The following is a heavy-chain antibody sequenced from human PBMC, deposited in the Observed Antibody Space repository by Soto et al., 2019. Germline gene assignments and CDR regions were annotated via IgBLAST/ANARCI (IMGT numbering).Heavy chain of an antibody. V-gene: IGHV3-30*03. D-gene: IGHD2-2*01. J-gene: IGHJ5*02. Sequence: VQLVETGGGVVQPGRSLRRSCAASGFTFSSYGMHWVRQAPGKGLEWVAIISYDGSNKYYADSVKGRFTISRDNSKNTLYLQMNSLGAEDTAMYNCARDGACSSSSCHNNWFDPWGQGTLVTVSS. CDR3: ARDGACSSSSCHNNWFDP. CDR1: GFTFSSYG. CDR2: ISYDGSNK.